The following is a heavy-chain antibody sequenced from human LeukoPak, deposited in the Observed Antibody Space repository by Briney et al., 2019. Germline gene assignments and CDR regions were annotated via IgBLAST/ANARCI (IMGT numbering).Heavy chain of an antibody. CDR1: GYTFTGYY. D-gene: IGHD3-22*01. J-gene: IGHJ4*02. V-gene: IGHV1-2*02. CDR3: ARETEFYSSGST. CDR2: INPNSGGT. Sequence: GASVKVSCKASGYTFTGYYMHWVRQAPGQGLEWMGWINPNSGGTNYAQKFQGRVTMTRDTSISTAYMELSRLRSDDTAVYYRARETEFYSSGSTWGQGTLVTVSS.